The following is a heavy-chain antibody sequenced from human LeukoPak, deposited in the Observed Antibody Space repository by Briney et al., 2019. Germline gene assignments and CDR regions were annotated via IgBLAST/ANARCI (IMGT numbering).Heavy chain of an antibody. Sequence: GGSLRLSCAASGFTFSSYSMNWVRQAPGKGLEWVSSIISSSSYIYYADSVKGRFTISRDNAKNSLYLQMNSLRAEDTAVYYCARSGAVGNWFDPWGQGTLVTVSS. CDR3: ARSGAVGNWFDP. D-gene: IGHD1-26*01. J-gene: IGHJ5*02. V-gene: IGHV3-21*01. CDR1: GFTFSSYS. CDR2: IISSSSYI.